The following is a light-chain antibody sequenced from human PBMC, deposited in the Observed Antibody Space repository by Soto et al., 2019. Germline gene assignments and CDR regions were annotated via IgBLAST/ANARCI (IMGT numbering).Light chain of an antibody. CDR3: QQRSNWPLT. CDR2: DAS. J-gene: IGKJ4*01. Sequence: EIVLTQSPATLSLSPGERATLSCRARQSVSSYLAWYQQKPGQAPRLLIYDASNRATGIPARFSGSGSGTDFTLTISSLEPEDFAVYYCQQRSNWPLTFCGGTKVEIK. V-gene: IGKV3-11*01. CDR1: QSVSSY.